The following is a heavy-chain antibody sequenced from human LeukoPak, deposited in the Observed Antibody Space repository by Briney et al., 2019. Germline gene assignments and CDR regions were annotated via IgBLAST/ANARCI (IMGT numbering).Heavy chain of an antibody. Sequence: EASVKVSCKVSGYTLTELSMHWVRQAPGKGLEWMGRFEPEDGETIYAQKFQGRVAMTEDTSTDTAYMELSSLGSEDTAVYYCATSRITIFGVAQYYFDYWGQGTLVTVSS. D-gene: IGHD3-3*01. CDR3: ATSRITIFGVAQYYFDY. CDR1: GYTLTELS. V-gene: IGHV1-24*01. J-gene: IGHJ4*02. CDR2: FEPEDGET.